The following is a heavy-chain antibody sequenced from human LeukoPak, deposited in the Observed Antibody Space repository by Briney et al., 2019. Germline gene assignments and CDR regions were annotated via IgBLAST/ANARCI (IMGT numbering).Heavy chain of an antibody. CDR1: GFTFTSYA. J-gene: IGHJ4*02. D-gene: IGHD3-22*01. CDR2: ISGSGGST. Sequence: GGSLRLSCAASGFTFTSYAMSWVRQAPGKGLEWVSAISGSGGSTYYADSVKGRFTISRDNSNYTLHLQMNSLRAEDTAIFYCAKFKGHYYYDSSGFCDNWGQGTLVTVSS. V-gene: IGHV3-23*01. CDR3: AKFKGHYYYDSSGFCDN.